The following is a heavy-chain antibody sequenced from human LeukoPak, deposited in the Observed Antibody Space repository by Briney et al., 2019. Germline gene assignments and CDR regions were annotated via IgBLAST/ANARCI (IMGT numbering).Heavy chain of an antibody. CDR1: GGSFSGYY. D-gene: IGHD2-2*01. CDR2: INHSGST. V-gene: IGHV4-34*01. J-gene: IGHJ5*01. Sequence: SETLSLTCAVYGGSFSGYYWSWIRQPPGKGLEWIGEINHSGSTNYNPSLKGRVTISVDTSKNQFSLKLSSVTAADTAVYYCARIVLIVVVPAAIAWFDSWGQGTLVTVSS. CDR3: ARIVLIVVVPAAIAWFDS.